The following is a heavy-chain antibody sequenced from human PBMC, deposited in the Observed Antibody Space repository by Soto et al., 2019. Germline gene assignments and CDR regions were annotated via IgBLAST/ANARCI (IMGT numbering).Heavy chain of an antibody. CDR1: GFTFSTYA. V-gene: IGHV3-23*01. J-gene: IGHJ4*02. Sequence: GGSLRLSCAVSGFTFSTYAMSWVRQAPGKGLEWVSKIIHSGDSTYYADSVKGRFTISRDNSKNTVYLQMNSLRAEDTAVYYCATGQQLGYWGQGTLVTVSS. CDR2: IIHSGDST. CDR3: ATGQQLGY. D-gene: IGHD6-13*01.